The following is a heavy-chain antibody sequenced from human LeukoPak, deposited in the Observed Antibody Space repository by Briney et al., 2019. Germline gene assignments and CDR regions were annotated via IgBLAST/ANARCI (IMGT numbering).Heavy chain of an antibody. Sequence: PGGSLGLSCAASGFTVSSNYMSWVRQAPGKGLEWVSVIYSGGSTYYADSVKGRFTISRDNSKNTLYLQMNSLRAEDTAVYYCARARGFSGYSYAFDYWGQGTLVTVSS. CDR1: GFTVSSNY. CDR2: IYSGGST. D-gene: IGHD5-18*01. V-gene: IGHV3-53*01. CDR3: ARARGFSGYSYAFDY. J-gene: IGHJ4*02.